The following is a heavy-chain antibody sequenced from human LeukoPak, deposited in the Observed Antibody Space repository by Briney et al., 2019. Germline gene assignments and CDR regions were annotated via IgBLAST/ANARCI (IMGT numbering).Heavy chain of an antibody. CDR3: ATEYRGRDVGHWFDP. Sequence: KPGASVTVSCTVSGYTLTELSMHWVRQAPGKGLEWMGGFDPEDGETICAQKFQGRVTMTEDTSTDTAYMELSSLRSEDTAVYYCATEYRGRDVGHWFDPWGQGTLVTVSS. D-gene: IGHD1-26*01. CDR1: GYTLTELS. CDR2: FDPEDGET. V-gene: IGHV1-24*01. J-gene: IGHJ5*02.